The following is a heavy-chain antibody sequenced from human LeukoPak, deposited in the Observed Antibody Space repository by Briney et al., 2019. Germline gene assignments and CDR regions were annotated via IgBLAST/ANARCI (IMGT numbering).Heavy chain of an antibody. CDR1: GGSIRTSTYS. CDR3: ARGPYGPRSTFDY. D-gene: IGHD3-10*01. J-gene: IGHJ4*02. Sequence: SETLSLTCTDSGGSIRTSTYSWGWIRQPPGKGLEWIGSIYYSGSIYSNGSLKSRVTISVETSKNQFSLKLSSVTAADTAVYYCARGPYGPRSTFDYWGQGTLVTVSS. CDR2: IYYSGSI. V-gene: IGHV4-39*07.